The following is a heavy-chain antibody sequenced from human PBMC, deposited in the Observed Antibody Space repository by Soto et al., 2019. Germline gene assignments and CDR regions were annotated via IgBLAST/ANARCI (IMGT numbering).Heavy chain of an antibody. J-gene: IGHJ5*02. CDR1: GGSFSGYY. Sequence: PSETLSLTCAVYGGSFSGYYCRWIGQPPGKGLEWIGQINHSGSTNYIPSLMSRVTISVDTSKNLLFLMLSSVAAADTAVYYCARSPLWAAWFDPWGQGTLVTVSS. CDR2: INHSGST. V-gene: IGHV4-34*01. CDR3: ARSPLWAAWFDP. D-gene: IGHD3-16*01.